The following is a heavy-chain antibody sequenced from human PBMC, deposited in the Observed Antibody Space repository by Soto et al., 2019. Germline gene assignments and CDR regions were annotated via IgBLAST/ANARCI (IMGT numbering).Heavy chain of an antibody. J-gene: IGHJ6*02. CDR2: IYYSGST. D-gene: IGHD2-2*02. Sequence: SETLSLTCTVSGGSISSGGYYWSWIRQHPGKGLEWIGYIYYSGSTYYNPSLKSRVTISVDTSKNQFSLKLSSVTAADTAVYYCARGDIVVVPAAIYYYYGMDVWGQGTTVTVSS. CDR3: ARGDIVVVPAAIYYYYGMDV. CDR1: GGSISSGGYY. V-gene: IGHV4-31*03.